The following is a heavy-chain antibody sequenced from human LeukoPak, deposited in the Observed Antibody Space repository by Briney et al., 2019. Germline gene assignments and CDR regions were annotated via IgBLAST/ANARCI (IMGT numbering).Heavy chain of an antibody. D-gene: IGHD1-26*01. CDR1: GFTFNSYT. CDR2: IDSSSYI. CDR3: ARDPYSGSYGNEYYYYMDV. V-gene: IGHV3-21*01. Sequence: GGSLRLSCAASGFTFNSYTLNWVRQAPGKGLEWVSSIDSSSYIYYADSVKGRFTISRDNARNSLSLQMNSLRAEDTAVYYCARDPYSGSYGNEYYYYMDVWGKGTTVTISS. J-gene: IGHJ6*03.